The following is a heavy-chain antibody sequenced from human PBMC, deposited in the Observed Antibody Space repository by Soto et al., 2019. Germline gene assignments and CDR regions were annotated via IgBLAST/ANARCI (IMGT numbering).Heavy chain of an antibody. V-gene: IGHV3-30*03. D-gene: IGHD6-13*01. CDR2: TSFDGFNQ. CDR3: ARSGGGSSSWYSMNSDYYGMDV. CDR1: GFTFRNYG. J-gene: IGHJ6*02. Sequence: GGSLRLSCAGSGFTFRNYGMQWVRQAPGKGLEWVALTSFDGFNQYYGKSVEGRFTISRDNSKNSLYLQMNSLRAEDTAVYYCARSGGGSSSWYSMNSDYYGMDVWGQGTTVTVSS.